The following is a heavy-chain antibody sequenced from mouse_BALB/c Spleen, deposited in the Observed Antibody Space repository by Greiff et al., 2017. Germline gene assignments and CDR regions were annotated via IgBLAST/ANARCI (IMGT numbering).Heavy chain of an antibody. CDR3: AKHEDYYGSSPLFAY. D-gene: IGHD1-1*01. CDR1: GFSLTDYG. CDR2: IWGGGST. V-gene: IGHV2-6-5*01. Sequence: VMLVESGPGLVAPSQSLSITCTVSGFSLTDYGVSWIRQPPGKGLEWLGVIWGGGSTYYNSALKSRLSISKDNSKSQVFLKMNSLQTDDTAMYYCAKHEDYYGSSPLFAYWGQGTLVTVSA. J-gene: IGHJ3*01.